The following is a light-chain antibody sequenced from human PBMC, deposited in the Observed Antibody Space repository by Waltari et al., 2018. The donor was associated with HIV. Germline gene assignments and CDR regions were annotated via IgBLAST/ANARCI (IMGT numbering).Light chain of an antibody. Sequence: QSALTQPASVSGSPGQSVTISGTGTSSPFGLYTFLSWYQQYPGNVPKVIIYDVTSRPSGVPHRFSGSRSGNTASLTISGLQVDDEAVYYCSTHTTNDTLEFGGGTKLTVL. J-gene: IGLJ2*01. V-gene: IGLV2-14*03. CDR1: SSPFGLYTF. CDR3: STHTTNDTLE. CDR2: DVT.